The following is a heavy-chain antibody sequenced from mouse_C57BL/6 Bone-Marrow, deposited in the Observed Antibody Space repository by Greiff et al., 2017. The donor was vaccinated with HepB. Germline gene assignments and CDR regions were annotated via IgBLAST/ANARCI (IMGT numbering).Heavy chain of an antibody. CDR1: GFTFSSYA. CDR3: ASYYYGSSPYYFDY. CDR2: ISDGGSYT. D-gene: IGHD1-1*01. J-gene: IGHJ2*01. Sequence: EVHLVESGGGLVKPGGSLKLSCAASGFTFSSYAMSWVRQTPEKRLEWVATISDGGSYTYYPDNVKGRFTISRDNAKNNLYLQMSHLKSEDTAMYYCASYYYGSSPYYFDYWGQGTTLTVSS. V-gene: IGHV5-4*01.